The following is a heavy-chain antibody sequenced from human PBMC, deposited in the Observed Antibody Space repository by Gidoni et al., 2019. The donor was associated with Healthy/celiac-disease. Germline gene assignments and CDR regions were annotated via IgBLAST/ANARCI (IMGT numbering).Heavy chain of an antibody. CDR3: ARGGYGDYVESGWFDP. V-gene: IGHV3-53*02. CDR2: IYSDGST. CDR1: GFPVSSNY. Sequence: EVQLVETGGGLIQPGGSLRLSCAASGFPVSSNYMTWVRQAPGKGLEWVSVIYSDGSTYYADSVKGRFTISRDNSKNTLYLHMNSLRAEDTAVYYCARGGYGDYVESGWFDPWGQGTLVTVSS. D-gene: IGHD4-17*01. J-gene: IGHJ5*02.